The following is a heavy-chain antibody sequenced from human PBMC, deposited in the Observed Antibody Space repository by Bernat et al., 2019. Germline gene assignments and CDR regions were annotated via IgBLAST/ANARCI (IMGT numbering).Heavy chain of an antibody. V-gene: IGHV3-48*03. J-gene: IGHJ4*02. Sequence: EVQLVESGGGLVQPGGSLRLSCAASGFTFSSYEMNWVRQAPGKGLEWVSYISSSGSTIYYADSVKGRVTISRDNAKNSLYLQMNSLRAEDTAVYYCARYSGYDHTSDYWGQGTLVTVSS. CDR3: ARYSGYDHTSDY. CDR1: GFTFSSYE. CDR2: ISSSGSTI. D-gene: IGHD5-12*01.